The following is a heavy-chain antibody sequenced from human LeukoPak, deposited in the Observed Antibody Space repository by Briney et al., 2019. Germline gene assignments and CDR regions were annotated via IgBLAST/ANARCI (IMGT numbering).Heavy chain of an antibody. J-gene: IGHJ2*01. V-gene: IGHV1-2*04. D-gene: IGHD3-22*01. CDR1: GYTFTGYY. CDR2: INPNSGGT. CDR3: ARDAGYYYDSSGSWYLDL. Sequence: ASVKVSCKASGYTFTGYYMHWVRQAPGQGLEWMGWINPNSGGTNYAQKFQGWVTMTRDTSISTAYMELSRLRSDDTAVYYCARDAGYYYDSSGSWYLDLWGRGTLVTVSS.